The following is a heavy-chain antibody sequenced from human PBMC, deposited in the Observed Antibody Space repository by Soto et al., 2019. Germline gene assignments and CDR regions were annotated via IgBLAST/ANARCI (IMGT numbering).Heavy chain of an antibody. Sequence: QVQLQESGPGLVKPSQTLSLTCTVSGGSISSGAYYWSWIRQHPGKGLEWIGYIYYSGNTYYNPCVKGRGTGSVGTSKNQFSLKLSSVTAADTAVYYCARVGLRLGDYFDYWGQGTLVSVSS. J-gene: IGHJ4*02. D-gene: IGHD3-16*01. CDR2: IYYSGNT. V-gene: IGHV4-31*03. CDR1: GGSISSGAYY. CDR3: ARVGLRLGDYFDY.